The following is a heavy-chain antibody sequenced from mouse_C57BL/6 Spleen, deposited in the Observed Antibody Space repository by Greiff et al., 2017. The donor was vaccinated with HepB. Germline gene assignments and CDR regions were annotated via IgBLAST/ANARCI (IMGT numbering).Heavy chain of an antibody. J-gene: IGHJ4*01. Sequence: QVQLQQPGAELVRPGSSVMLSCKASGYTFTSYWMHWVKQRPIQGLEWIGNIDPSDSETHYNQKFKDKATLTVDKSSSTAYMQLSSLTSEDSAVYYCARSRYYYAMDYWGQGTSVTVSP. V-gene: IGHV1-52*01. CDR3: ARSRYYYAMDY. CDR2: IDPSDSET. CDR1: GYTFTSYW.